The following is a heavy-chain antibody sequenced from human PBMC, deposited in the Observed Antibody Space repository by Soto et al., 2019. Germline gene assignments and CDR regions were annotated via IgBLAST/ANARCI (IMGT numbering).Heavy chain of an antibody. CDR2: IIPLFRTP. Sequence: QVQLVQSGAEMKEPGSSVKVSCKTSGGTFSSSAISWLRQAPGQGLEWMGGIIPLFRTPDYAQKFQGRVTIAADESTSTSYMELSSLRSADTAVYYCARVHDRLQLGGNYYYILDVWGQGTTITVSS. D-gene: IGHD4-4*01. CDR1: GGTFSSSA. V-gene: IGHV1-69*12. J-gene: IGHJ6*02. CDR3: ARVHDRLQLGGNYYYILDV.